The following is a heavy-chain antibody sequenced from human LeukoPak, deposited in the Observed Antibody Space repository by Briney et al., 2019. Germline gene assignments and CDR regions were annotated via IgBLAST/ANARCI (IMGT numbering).Heavy chain of an antibody. D-gene: IGHD4-23*01. J-gene: IGHJ4*02. CDR1: GFTFSSYS. Sequence: GGSLRLSCAASGFTFSSYSMNWVRQAPGKGLEWISYISGHSSTIYFADSVKGRFTISRDNARNSLYLQMNSLRAEDTAVYYCARDFNYGGNFDYWGQGTLVTVSS. V-gene: IGHV3-48*01. CDR3: ARDFNYGGNFDY. CDR2: ISGHSSTI.